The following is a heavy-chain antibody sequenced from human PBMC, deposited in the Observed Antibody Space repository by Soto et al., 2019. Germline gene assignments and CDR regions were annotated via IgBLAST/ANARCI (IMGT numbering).Heavy chain of an antibody. CDR3: AREYYYDSSGYYYVGYYGMDV. J-gene: IGHJ6*02. Sequence: GGSLRLSCAASGFTFSSYGMHWVRQAPGKGLEWVAVIWYDGSNKYYADSVKGRFTISRDNSKNTLYLQMNSLRAEDTAVYYCAREYYYDSSGYYYVGYYGMDVWGQGTTVTVSS. CDR2: IWYDGSNK. CDR1: GFTFSSYG. D-gene: IGHD3-22*01. V-gene: IGHV3-33*01.